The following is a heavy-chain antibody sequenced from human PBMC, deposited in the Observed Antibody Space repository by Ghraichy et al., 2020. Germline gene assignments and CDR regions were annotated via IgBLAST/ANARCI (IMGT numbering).Heavy chain of an antibody. CDR2: INPNSGGT. D-gene: IGHD2-2*01. J-gene: IGHJ3*02. CDR3: ARGIYCSSTSCYGAFDI. CDR1: GYTFTGYY. Sequence: ASVKVSCKASGYTFTGYYMHWVRQAPGQGLEWMGWINPNSGGTNYAQKFQGRVTMTRDTSISTAYMELSRLRSDDTAVYYCARGIYCSSTSCYGAFDIWGQGTMVTVSS. V-gene: IGHV1-2*02.